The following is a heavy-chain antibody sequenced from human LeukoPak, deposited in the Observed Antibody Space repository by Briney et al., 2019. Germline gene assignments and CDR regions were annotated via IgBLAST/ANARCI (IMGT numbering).Heavy chain of an antibody. CDR3: ARGYCSGGSCYSDGWFDP. D-gene: IGHD2-15*01. V-gene: IGHV3-48*04. CDR2: ISSSGSTK. CDR1: GFTFSSYS. Sequence: GGSLRLSCAASGFTFSSYSMNWVRQAPGKGLEWVSYISSSGSTKYYADSVKGRFTISRDNAKNSLYLQMNSLRAEDTAVYYCARGYCSGGSCYSDGWFDPWGQGTLVTVSS. J-gene: IGHJ5*02.